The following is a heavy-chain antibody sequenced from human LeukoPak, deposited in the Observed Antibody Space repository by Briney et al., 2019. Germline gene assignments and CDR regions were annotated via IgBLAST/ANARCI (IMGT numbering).Heavy chain of an antibody. CDR3: AKDSAF. CDR2: ISASGVST. Sequence: PGGSLRLSCAASGFTFSSYAMSWVRQAPGKGLEWVSTISASGVSTYYADSVKGRFTISRDNSQSTVYLQVDSLSAEDTAVYYCAKDSAFWGQGTLVTVSS. CDR1: GFTFSSYA. V-gene: IGHV3-23*01. J-gene: IGHJ4*02. D-gene: IGHD1-26*01.